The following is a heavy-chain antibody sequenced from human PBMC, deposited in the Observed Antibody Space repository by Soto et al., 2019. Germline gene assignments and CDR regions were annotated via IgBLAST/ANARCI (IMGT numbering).Heavy chain of an antibody. CDR1: GFTFSSYS. CDR2: IKGKTDAGTT. V-gene: IGHV3-15*01. Sequence: GGSLRLSCAASGFTFSSYSMNWVRQAPGKGLEWVGRIKGKTDAGTTDYAAPVKGRFTISRDDSKKMVYLQMNSLKIEDTAVYYCTTDVWTWARGDYWGQGTLVTVSS. CDR3: TTDVWTWARGDY. J-gene: IGHJ4*02. D-gene: IGHD3-16*01.